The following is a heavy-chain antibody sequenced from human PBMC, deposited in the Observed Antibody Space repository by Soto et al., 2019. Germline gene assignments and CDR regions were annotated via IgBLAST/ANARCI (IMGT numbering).Heavy chain of an antibody. CDR3: AREERTIFGVASSLDV. CDR1: GYTLTGYY. D-gene: IGHD3-3*01. CDR2: INPNSGGT. Sequence: GASVKVYCKASGYTLTGYYMHWVRQAPGQRLERMGWINPNSGGTNYAQKFQGWVTMTRDTSISTAYMELSRLRSDDTAVYYCAREERTIFGVASSLDVWGKGTTVTVSS. V-gene: IGHV1-2*04. J-gene: IGHJ6*04.